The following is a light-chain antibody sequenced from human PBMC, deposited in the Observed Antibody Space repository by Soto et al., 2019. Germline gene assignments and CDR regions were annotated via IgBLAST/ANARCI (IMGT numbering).Light chain of an antibody. J-gene: IGKJ4*01. Sequence: EIVMTQSPATLSVSPGERATLSCRASQSVSSNLAWYQQKPGQTPKLLLYVASTRATVIPARFSGSGSGTEFTLTISSLQSEDFAVYYCQQYNVWPLTFGGGTKVEFK. V-gene: IGKV3-15*01. CDR1: QSVSSN. CDR3: QQYNVWPLT. CDR2: VAS.